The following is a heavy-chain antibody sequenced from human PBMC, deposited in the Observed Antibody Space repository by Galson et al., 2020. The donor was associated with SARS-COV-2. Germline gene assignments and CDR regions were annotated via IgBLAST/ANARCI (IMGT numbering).Heavy chain of an antibody. CDR2: IWYDGSNK. Sequence: LEWVAVIWYDGSNKYYADSVKGRFTISRDNSKNTLYLQMNSLRAEDTAVYYCAKELYDSSGYYWGGDYWGQGTLVTVSS. CDR3: AKELYDSSGYYWGGDY. J-gene: IGHJ4*02. V-gene: IGHV3-33*06. D-gene: IGHD3-22*01.